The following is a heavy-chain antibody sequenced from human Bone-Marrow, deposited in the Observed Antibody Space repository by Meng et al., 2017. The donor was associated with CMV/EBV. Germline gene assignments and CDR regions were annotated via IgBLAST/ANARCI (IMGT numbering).Heavy chain of an antibody. D-gene: IGHD2-2*01. J-gene: IGHJ4*02. Sequence: ASVKVSCKASGYTFTSYYMHWVRQAPGQGLEWMGIINPSGGSTSYAQKFQGRVTMTRDTSTSTVYMELSSLRSEDTAVYYCARGADTLGYCSSTSCPLAYWGQGTLVTVSS. CDR2: INPSGGST. CDR1: GYTFTSYY. V-gene: IGHV1-46*01. CDR3: ARGADTLGYCSSTSCPLAY.